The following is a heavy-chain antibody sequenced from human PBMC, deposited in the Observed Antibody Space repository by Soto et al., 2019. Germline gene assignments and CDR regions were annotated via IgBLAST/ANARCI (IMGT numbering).Heavy chain of an antibody. CDR3: ARVYRCWRGGSCCPAQYYFDY. CDR2: PNPSGGST. D-gene: IGHD2-15*01. V-gene: IGHV1-46*01. Sequence: AAVKVSCKASGYTFTSYCMHWVRQAPGQGLGRVRIPNPSGGSTPDAPKSRGRATITSHTSTSTVYTELSSLRPEDTAVYYCARVYRCWRGGSCCPAQYYFDYWGQGTLVTVSS. CDR1: GYTFTSYC. J-gene: IGHJ4*02.